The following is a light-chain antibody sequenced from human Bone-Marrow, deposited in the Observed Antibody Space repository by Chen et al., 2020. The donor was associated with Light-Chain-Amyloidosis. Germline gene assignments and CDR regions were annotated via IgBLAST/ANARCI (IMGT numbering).Light chain of an antibody. CDR3: MQALQTPMYT. CDR1: QSLLYSNGYNY. V-gene: IGKV2-28*01. CDR2: LGS. Sequence: DIVMTQSPLSLPVTPGEPASISCRSSQSLLYSNGYNYLDWYLQKPGQSPQLLIYLGSNRASGVPDRFSGSGSGTDFTRKISRVEAEDVGVYYCMQALQTPMYTFGQGTKLEIK. J-gene: IGKJ2*01.